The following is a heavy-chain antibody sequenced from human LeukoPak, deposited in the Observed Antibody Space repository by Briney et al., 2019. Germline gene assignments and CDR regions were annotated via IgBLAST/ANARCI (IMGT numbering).Heavy chain of an antibody. Sequence: GGSWRLSCAAYGFTFGSFDMHWVRQPTGQGREWVSTIGTASDTYSPGSVEGRFTLSRDNAKNSLYLQMNSLTAGDTAVYYCARGPPRGKYYYMDVWGKGTTVTVSS. D-gene: IGHD1-1*01. CDR1: GFTFGSFD. V-gene: IGHV3-13*01. CDR2: IGTASDT. CDR3: ARGPPRGKYYYMDV. J-gene: IGHJ6*03.